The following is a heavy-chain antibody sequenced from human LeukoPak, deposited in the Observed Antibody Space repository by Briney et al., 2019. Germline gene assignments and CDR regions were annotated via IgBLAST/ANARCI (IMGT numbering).Heavy chain of an antibody. V-gene: IGHV1-69*04. D-gene: IGHD2-15*01. Sequence: SVKVSCEASGGTFSSYAISWVRQTPGQGLEWMRRVSPILGISNYAQKFQGRVTITADSSTTTVYMELSSLRSEDTAVYYCAREGPGTRARWWGGGSDDVEASKPYDYWGQGTLVTVSS. CDR1: GGTFSSYA. CDR2: VSPILGIS. CDR3: AREGPGTRARWWGGGSDDVEASKPYDY. J-gene: IGHJ4*02.